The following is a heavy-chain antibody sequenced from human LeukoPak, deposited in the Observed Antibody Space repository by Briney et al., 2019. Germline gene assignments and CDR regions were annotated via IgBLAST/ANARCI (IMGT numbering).Heavy chain of an antibody. CDR3: ARDPFGSGGLR. V-gene: IGHV3-21*01. CDR1: GFTFSTYT. CDR2: ISSSSSYI. J-gene: IGHJ4*02. D-gene: IGHD3-3*01. Sequence: GGSLRLSCVASGFTFSTYTMNWIRQAPGKGLEWVSSISSSSSYIYYADSVKGRLTISRDNAKNSLYLQMNSLRAEDTAVYYCARDPFGSGGLRWGQGTLVTVSS.